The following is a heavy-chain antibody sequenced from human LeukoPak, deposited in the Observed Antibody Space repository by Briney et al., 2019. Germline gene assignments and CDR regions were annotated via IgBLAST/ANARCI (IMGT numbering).Heavy chain of an antibody. CDR2: ISGFNGNT. J-gene: IGHJ6*02. CDR3: ARMVRGVPYYYGMDV. CDR1: GYTFTNYG. D-gene: IGHD3-10*01. Sequence: ASVKVSCKASGYTFTNYGISWVRQAPGQGLEWMGWISGFNGNTNYGQKVQGRVTMTTDTSTITAYIELRSLRSDDTAVYYCARMVRGVPYYYGMDVWGQGTTVTVSS. V-gene: IGHV1-18*01.